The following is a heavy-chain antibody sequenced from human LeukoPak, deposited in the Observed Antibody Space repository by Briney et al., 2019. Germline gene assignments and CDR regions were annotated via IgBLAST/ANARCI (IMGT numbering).Heavy chain of an antibody. CDR1: GYSFNSNW. V-gene: IGHV5-51*01. Sequence: GESLKISCRGSGYSFNSNWIAWVRQMPGKGLEWMGIIYPADSDTRYSPSFQGQVTISADKSIATAFLQWSSLKASDTAMYYCARLASEGTFDHWGQGSLVTVSS. CDR3: ARLASEGTFDH. J-gene: IGHJ4*02. CDR2: IYPADSDT.